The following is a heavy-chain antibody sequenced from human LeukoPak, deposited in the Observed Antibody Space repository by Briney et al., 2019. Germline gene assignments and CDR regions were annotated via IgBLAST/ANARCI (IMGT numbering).Heavy chain of an antibody. J-gene: IGHJ4*02. Sequence: PGGSLRLSCAASGFTFSNYGMNWVRQAPGKGLEWVANIKQDGSEKNYVDSVKGRFTISRDNAKNSLYLQMNSLRAEDTAVYYCARLGTHWGQGTLVTVSS. CDR1: GFTFSNYG. CDR3: ARLGTH. V-gene: IGHV3-7*01. D-gene: IGHD1-1*01. CDR2: IKQDGSEK.